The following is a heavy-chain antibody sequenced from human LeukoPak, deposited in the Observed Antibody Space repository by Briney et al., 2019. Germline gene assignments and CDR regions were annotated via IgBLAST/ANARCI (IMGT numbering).Heavy chain of an antibody. CDR3: ARDHSPGSGSYYIPQEFDY. CDR1: GGTFTSYG. D-gene: IGHD3-10*01. CDR2: ISAYNGNT. Sequence: ASVKVSCKASGGTFTSYGISWVRQAPGQGLEWMGWISAYNGNTNYAQKLQGRVTMTTDTSTSTAYMELSSLRSEDTAVYYCARDHSPGSGSYYIPQEFDYWGQGTLVTVSS. V-gene: IGHV1-18*01. J-gene: IGHJ4*02.